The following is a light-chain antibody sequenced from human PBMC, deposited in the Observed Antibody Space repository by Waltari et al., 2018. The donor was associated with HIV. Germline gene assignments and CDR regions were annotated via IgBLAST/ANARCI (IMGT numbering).Light chain of an antibody. J-gene: IGKJ1*01. CDR2: AAS. CDR1: QGISNS. V-gene: IGKV1-NL1*01. Sequence: DIQMTQSPSSLSASVGDRVTITCRASQGISNSLAWYQQKPGKAPKLLLYAASRLESGVPARFSGSGSGTDYTLNISSLQPEDFATYYCKQYYSTPRTFGQGTKVEIK. CDR3: KQYYSTPRT.